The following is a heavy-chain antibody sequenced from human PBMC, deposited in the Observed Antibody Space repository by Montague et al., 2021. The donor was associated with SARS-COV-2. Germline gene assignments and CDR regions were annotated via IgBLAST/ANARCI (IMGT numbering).Heavy chain of an antibody. V-gene: IGHV4-34*01. CDR1: RHCGGGEH. J-gene: IGHJ3*01. CDR2: VSGRGRT. D-gene: IGHD3-3*01. CDR3: ARGQVTIFGVLIMLPAAGAVDV. Sequence: SETLSLTCAGDRHCGGGEHRRRSEEHTSELQERVGDVSGRGRTNNNPSFESRLTMSVDTSKNQFSLRLKSVSAADTAVYYCARGQVTIFGVLIMLPAAGAVDVWGQGTTVTVSS.